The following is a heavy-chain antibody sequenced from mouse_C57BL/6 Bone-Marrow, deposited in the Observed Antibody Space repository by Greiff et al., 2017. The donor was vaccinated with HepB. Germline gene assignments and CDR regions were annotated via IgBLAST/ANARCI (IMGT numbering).Heavy chain of an antibody. CDR3: TTTVVAFYWYFDV. V-gene: IGHV14-4*01. Sequence: VQLQQSGAELVRPGASVKLSCTASGFNIKDDYMHWGKQRPEHGLGWIGWSDPENGDTEYASKFQGKATITADTSSNTAYLQLSSLTSEDTAVYYSTTTVVAFYWYFDVWGTGTTVTVSS. CDR2: SDPENGDT. CDR1: GFNIKDDY. J-gene: IGHJ1*03. D-gene: IGHD1-1*01.